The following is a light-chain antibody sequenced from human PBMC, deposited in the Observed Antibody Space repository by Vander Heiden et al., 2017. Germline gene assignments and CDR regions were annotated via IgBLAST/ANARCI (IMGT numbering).Light chain of an antibody. Sequence: DIQMTQSPSTLSASVGDRVTITCRASQSISSWLAWYQQKPGKAPKLLIYKASSLESGVPSRFSGSGSGTEFTLTISSLQPDDCATYYCQQEKSYSRTFGQGTRLEIK. V-gene: IGKV1-5*03. CDR2: KAS. CDR3: QQEKSYSRT. CDR1: QSISSW. J-gene: IGKJ5*01.